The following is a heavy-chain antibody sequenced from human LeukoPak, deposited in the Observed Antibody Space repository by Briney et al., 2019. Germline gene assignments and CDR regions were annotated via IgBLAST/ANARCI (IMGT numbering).Heavy chain of an antibody. Sequence: GGSLRFSCAASGFTFSSYGMHWVRQAPGKGLEWVAFIRYDGGNKYYADSVKGRFTISRDNSKNTLYLQMNSLRAEDTAVYYCVRDRGDYWGQGTLVTVSS. D-gene: IGHD5-24*01. CDR2: IRYDGGNK. J-gene: IGHJ4*02. CDR1: GFTFSSYG. CDR3: VRDRGDY. V-gene: IGHV3-30*02.